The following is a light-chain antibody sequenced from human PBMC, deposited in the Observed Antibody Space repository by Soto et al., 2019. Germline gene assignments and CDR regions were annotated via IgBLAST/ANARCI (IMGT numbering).Light chain of an antibody. CDR1: QSVNSK. Sequence: ELVMTQSPATLSVSPGERATLSCRASQSVNSKLAWYQQKPGRAPRLLMYDASTRATGIPARFSGSGSGTEFTLTISSLQSEDFAVYYCQQYHNWPITFGQGTRLEIK. V-gene: IGKV3-15*01. J-gene: IGKJ5*01. CDR3: QQYHNWPIT. CDR2: DAS.